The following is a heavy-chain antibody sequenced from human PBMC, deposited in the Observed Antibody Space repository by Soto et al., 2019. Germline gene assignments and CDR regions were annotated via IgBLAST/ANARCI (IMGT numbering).Heavy chain of an antibody. CDR2: IYPGDSDT. Sequence: GESLKISCKGSGYSFSSNWIAWVRQMPGKGLEWMGIIYPGDSDTRYNPSFQGQVTISADKSISTAYLQWSSLKASDSAMYYCARGAPFGHSGSAIDSWGQGTLVTVSS. CDR1: GYSFSSNW. J-gene: IGHJ4*02. V-gene: IGHV5-51*01. CDR3: ARGAPFGHSGSAIDS. D-gene: IGHD3-10*01.